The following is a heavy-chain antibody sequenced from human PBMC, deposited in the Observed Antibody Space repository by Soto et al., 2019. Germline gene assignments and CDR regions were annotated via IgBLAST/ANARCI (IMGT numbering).Heavy chain of an antibody. V-gene: IGHV4-39*01. D-gene: IGHD1-1*01. CDR2: IYYSGSS. CDR3: ASHPLNWSDADS. J-gene: IGHJ5*01. CDR1: GGSITSSEYY. Sequence: PSETLSLTCTVSGGSITSSEYYWAWIRQPPGKGLQFVGTIYYSGSSYSNPSLKSRLSMSVDTSKNQFSLTMKSVTAADTGVYYCASHPLNWSDADSWGHGVLVTVSS.